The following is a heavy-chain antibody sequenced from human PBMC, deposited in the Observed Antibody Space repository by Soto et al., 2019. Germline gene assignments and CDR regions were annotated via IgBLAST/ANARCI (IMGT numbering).Heavy chain of an antibody. V-gene: IGHV4-34*01. CDR1: GGSFSGYY. CDR3: ASAPYPYYYDSSGYAH. CDR2: INHSGST. D-gene: IGHD3-22*01. J-gene: IGHJ4*02. Sequence: PSETLSLTCAVYGGSFSGYYWSWIRQPPGKGLEWIGEINHSGSTNYNPSLKSRVTISVDTSKNQFSLKLSSVTAADTAVYYCASAPYPYYYDSSGYAHWGQGTLVTVSS.